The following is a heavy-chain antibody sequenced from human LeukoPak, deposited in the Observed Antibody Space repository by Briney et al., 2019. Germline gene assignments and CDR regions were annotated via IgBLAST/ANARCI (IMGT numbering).Heavy chain of an antibody. Sequence: SQTLSLSCTISVDSASSNSAAWNWIRQSPSRGLEWLGRTYRRYKWSNDYAPSVKSRIIINPDTSKNQFSLQLNSVTPEDTAVYYCARLHCTTSCYVDYWGQGTLVTVSS. J-gene: IGHJ4*02. CDR3: ARLHCTTSCYVDY. CDR2: TYRRYKWSN. D-gene: IGHD2-2*01. V-gene: IGHV6-1*01. CDR1: VDSASSNSAA.